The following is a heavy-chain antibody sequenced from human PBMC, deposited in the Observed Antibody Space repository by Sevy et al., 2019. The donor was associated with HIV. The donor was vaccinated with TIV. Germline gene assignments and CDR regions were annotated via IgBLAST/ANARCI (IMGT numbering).Heavy chain of an antibody. Sequence: GESLKISCEGSGFSFTSYFIAWARQMPGKGLEWMGVIYPGDSDTRYSPSFQGQVTISADKSISTAFLQWSSLKASDTAIFYSARHSPHDYDTSGYYGNYYYYALYVLGQGTTVTVSS. V-gene: IGHV5-51*01. J-gene: IGHJ6*02. CDR2: IYPGDSDT. CDR3: ARHSPHDYDTSGYYGNYYYYALYV. D-gene: IGHD3-22*01. CDR1: GFSFTSYF.